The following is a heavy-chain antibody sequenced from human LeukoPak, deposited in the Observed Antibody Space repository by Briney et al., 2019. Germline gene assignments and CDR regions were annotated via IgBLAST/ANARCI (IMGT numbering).Heavy chain of an antibody. D-gene: IGHD5-12*01. CDR3: AREEPLVATIRGAYYYYYMDV. V-gene: IGHV4-4*07. J-gene: IGHJ6*03. CDR2: IYSSGST. Sequence: SETLSLTCSVSGGSISRYYWSWIRQPAGKGLEWIGRIYSSGSTNHNPSLKSRVTMSVDTSKNQFSLKLSSVTAADTAVYYCAREEPLVATIRGAYYYYYMDVWDKGTTVTVSS. CDR1: GGSISRYY.